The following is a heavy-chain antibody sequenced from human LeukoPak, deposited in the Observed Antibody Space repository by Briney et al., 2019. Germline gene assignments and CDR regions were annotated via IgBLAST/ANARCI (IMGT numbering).Heavy chain of an antibody. J-gene: IGHJ6*03. CDR1: GGSISSSSYY. CDR2: IYYSGST. V-gene: IGHV4-39*07. CDR3: ARGVPMNYYYYYMDV. Sequence: SETLSLTCTVSGGSISSSSYYWGWIRQPPGKGLEWIGSIYYSGSTYYNPSLKSRVTISVDTSKNQLSLKLSSVTAADTAVYYCARGVPMNYYYYYMDVWGKGTTVTVSS.